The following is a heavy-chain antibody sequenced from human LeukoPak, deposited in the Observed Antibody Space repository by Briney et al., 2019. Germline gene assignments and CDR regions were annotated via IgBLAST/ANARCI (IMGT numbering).Heavy chain of an antibody. CDR3: ARDLVVTSGY. CDR2: ISSDGSST. CDR1: GFTFSSYW. D-gene: IGHD2-2*01. V-gene: IGHV3-74*03. J-gene: IGHJ4*02. Sequence: GGSLRLSCAASGFTFSSYWMHWVRQAPGKGLVWVARISSDGSSTTYADSVKGRFTISRDNAKNTLYLQMNSLRVEDTAVYYCARDLVVTSGYWGQGTLVTVSS.